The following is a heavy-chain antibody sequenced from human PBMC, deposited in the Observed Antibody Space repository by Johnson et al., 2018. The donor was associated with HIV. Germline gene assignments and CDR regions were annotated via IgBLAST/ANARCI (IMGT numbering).Heavy chain of an antibody. Sequence: VQLVESGGGLIQPGGSLRLSCAASGFTVSSNYMSWVRQAPGKGLEWVSVIYSGGSTYYADSVKGRFTISRDNSKNTLHLQMNSLRAEDTAGYYCAAPWELDAFDIWGQGTMVTVSS. CDR1: GFTVSSNY. CDR3: AAPWELDAFDI. CDR2: IYSGGST. J-gene: IGHJ3*02. V-gene: IGHV3-66*03. D-gene: IGHD1-26*01.